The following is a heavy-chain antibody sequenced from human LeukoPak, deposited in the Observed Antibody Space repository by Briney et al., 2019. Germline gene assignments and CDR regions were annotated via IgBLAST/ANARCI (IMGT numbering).Heavy chain of an antibody. V-gene: IGHV3-66*03. J-gene: IGHJ4*02. D-gene: IGHD6-19*01. CDR2: IYSDNT. CDR3: AKDRWGAVASFDN. CDR1: GFTVSSNS. Sequence: GGSLRLSCTVSGFTVSSNSMSWVRQAPGKGLEWVSFIYSDNTHYSDSVKGRFTISRDNSKNTLNLQMNSLRAEDTAVYYCAKDRWGAVASFDNWGQGTLVTVSS.